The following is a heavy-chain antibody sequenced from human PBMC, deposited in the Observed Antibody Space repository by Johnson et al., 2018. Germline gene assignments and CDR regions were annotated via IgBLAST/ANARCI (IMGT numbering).Heavy chain of an antibody. V-gene: IGHV1-24*01. CDR1: GYTLTQLS. D-gene: IGHD5-18*01. J-gene: IGHJ3*02. CDR3: ATAGTAMVIGAVDI. CDR2: FDPEDGET. Sequence: QVQLVQSGAEVKKPGASVKVSCKVSGYTLTQLSIHWVRQAPGKGLEWMGGFDPEDGETIYAQKFQGRVTMTEDTSTDTAYMELSRLRSEDTAGYYCATAGTAMVIGAVDIWGQGTMVTVSS.